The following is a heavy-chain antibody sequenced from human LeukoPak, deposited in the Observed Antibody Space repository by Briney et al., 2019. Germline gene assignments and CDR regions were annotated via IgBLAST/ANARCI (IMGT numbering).Heavy chain of an antibody. J-gene: IGHJ4*02. D-gene: IGHD1-26*01. CDR1: GGPINRSPYY. CDR2: IYYSGPT. CDR3: ARHQNRFYSGSEDFDS. V-gene: IGHV4-39*01. Sequence: PSETLSLTCTVSGGPINRSPYYWGWIRQPPGKGLEWIGTIYYSGPTWYNPSLRRRVTVSVDTSRNQFSLRLSSVTAADTAIYFCARHQNRFYSGSEDFDSWGQGTLVTVSS.